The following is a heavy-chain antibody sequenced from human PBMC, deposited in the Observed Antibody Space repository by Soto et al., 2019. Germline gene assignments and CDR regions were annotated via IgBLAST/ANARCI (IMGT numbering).Heavy chain of an antibody. CDR2: ISAYNGNT. V-gene: IGHV1-18*01. D-gene: IGHD3-16*02. Sequence: QVQLVQSGAEVKKPGASVKVSCKASGYTFTSYGISWVRQAPGQGLEWIGWISAYNGNTNYAQKLQGRVTMTTDTSTSTAYMELRSLRSDDTAVYYCARDREMGIWGSYRYFPSFDLYYYPFDYWGQGTLVTVSS. CDR3: ARDREMGIWGSYRYFPSFDLYYYPFDY. J-gene: IGHJ4*02. CDR1: GYTFTSYG.